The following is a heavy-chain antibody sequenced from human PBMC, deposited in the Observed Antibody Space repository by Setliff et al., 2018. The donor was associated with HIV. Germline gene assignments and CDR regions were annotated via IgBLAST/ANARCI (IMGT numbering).Heavy chain of an antibody. D-gene: IGHD1-7*01. CDR2: IYGSGST. CDR3: ARMDITGTWRWLDP. V-gene: IGHV4-61*02. Sequence: SETLSLTCTVSGGSISSGSYYWGWIRQPAGKGLEWIGRIYGSGSTTFNPSLKSRVTISIDMSKNQFSLKLNSVTAADTAIYYCARMDITGTWRWLDPWGLGTLVTVSS. CDR1: GGSISSGSYY. J-gene: IGHJ5*02.